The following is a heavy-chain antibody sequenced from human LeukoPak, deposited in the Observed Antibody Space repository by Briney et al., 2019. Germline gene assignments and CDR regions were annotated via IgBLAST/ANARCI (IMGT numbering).Heavy chain of an antibody. Sequence: PGGSLRLSCAASGFTVSSNYMTWVRQAPGKGLEWVSYISSSGSTIYYADSVKGRFTISRDNAKNSLYLQMNSLRAEDTAVYYCASDWNSFDYWGQGTLVTVSS. J-gene: IGHJ4*02. V-gene: IGHV3-48*03. CDR3: ASDWNSFDY. CDR1: GFTVSSNY. CDR2: ISSSGSTI. D-gene: IGHD1-7*01.